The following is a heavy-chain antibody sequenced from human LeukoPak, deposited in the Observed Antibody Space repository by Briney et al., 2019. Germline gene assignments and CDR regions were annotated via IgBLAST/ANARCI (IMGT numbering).Heavy chain of an antibody. CDR3: AKLGGIAAAGASAHHDY. Sequence: GGSLRLSCAASGFTFSDYYMSWIRQAPGKGLEWVSAISGSGSSTYYGDFVRGRFAISRDNSKNTLYLQMNSLRAEDTAVYYCAKLGGIAAAGASAHHDYWGQGTLVTVSS. D-gene: IGHD6-13*01. CDR2: ISGSGSST. J-gene: IGHJ4*02. CDR1: GFTFSDYY. V-gene: IGHV3-23*01.